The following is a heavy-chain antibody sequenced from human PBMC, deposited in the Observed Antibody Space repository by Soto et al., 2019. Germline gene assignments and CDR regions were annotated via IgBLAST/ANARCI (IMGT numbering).Heavy chain of an antibody. J-gene: IGHJ4*02. CDR3: AKASSTGIHYSYYFDN. CDR1: GFSFTSYV. CDR2: ISAGDEST. Sequence: EVQLLESGGGLIQPGGSLRLYCAASGFSFTSYVMTWVRQAPGKGLEWVSGISAGDESTHFADSVKGRFTISRDNAKNTLYLQMNSLRAEDTAMYYCAKASSTGIHYSYYFDNWVQGTLVTVSS. V-gene: IGHV3-23*01. D-gene: IGHD1-26*01.